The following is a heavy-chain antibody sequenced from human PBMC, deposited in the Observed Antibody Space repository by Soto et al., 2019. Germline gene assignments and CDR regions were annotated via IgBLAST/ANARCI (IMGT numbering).Heavy chain of an antibody. V-gene: IGHV4-30-2*01. Sequence: QLQLQESGSGLVKPSQTLSLTCAVSGGSISSGGYSWSWIRQPPGKGLEWIGYIYHSGGTYYNPSINRRVTISVDRSKNQFSLKLSSVTAADTAVYYCARAHYGDYGYGMDVWGQGTTVTVSS. CDR2: IYHSGGT. CDR3: ARAHYGDYGYGMDV. CDR1: GGSISSGGYS. D-gene: IGHD4-17*01. J-gene: IGHJ6*02.